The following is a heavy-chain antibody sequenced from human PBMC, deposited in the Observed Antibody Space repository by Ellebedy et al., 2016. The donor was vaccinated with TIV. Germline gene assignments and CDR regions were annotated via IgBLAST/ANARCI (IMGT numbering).Heavy chain of an antibody. V-gene: IGHV4-59*12. Sequence: SETLSLXCTVSGGSLSGYYWTWIRQPPGKGLEYIGYFYYSGSTNYNPSLKSRVTISDDTSQNQVSLKLTSVTAADTAVYYCARDSVGGYQLLSNYYYYGMDVWGQGTTVTVSS. D-gene: IGHD2-2*01. J-gene: IGHJ6*02. CDR2: FYYSGST. CDR3: ARDSVGGYQLLSNYYYYGMDV. CDR1: GGSLSGYY.